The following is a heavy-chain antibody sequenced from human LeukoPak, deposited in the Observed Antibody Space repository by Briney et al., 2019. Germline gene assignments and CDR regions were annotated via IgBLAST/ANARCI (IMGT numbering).Heavy chain of an antibody. CDR1: GGSINDYY. J-gene: IGHJ5*02. CDR3: ARVVRGAVTSNCFDP. D-gene: IGHD4-17*01. V-gene: IGHV4-59*01. Sequence: SETLSLTCTVSGGSINDYYWTWIRQAPGKGLEWIGYISNSGTTDYDPSLKSRVTMSVDTSNNEFSLWLTSVTAADTAMYYCARVVRGAVTSNCFDPWGQGTLVTVSS. CDR2: ISNSGTT.